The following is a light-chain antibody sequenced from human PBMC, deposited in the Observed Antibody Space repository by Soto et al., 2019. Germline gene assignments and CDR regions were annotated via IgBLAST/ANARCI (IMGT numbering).Light chain of an antibody. Sequence: QSALTQPASVSGSPGQSVTISCTGTSSDVGGYPYVSWYQQYPGKAPKLIIYDVSDRPSGVSNRFSGSKSGNTASLTISGLQAEDEADYYCSSHTSSSALYVFGTGTKLTVL. V-gene: IGLV2-14*01. J-gene: IGLJ1*01. CDR3: SSHTSSSALYV. CDR1: SSDVGGYPY. CDR2: DVS.